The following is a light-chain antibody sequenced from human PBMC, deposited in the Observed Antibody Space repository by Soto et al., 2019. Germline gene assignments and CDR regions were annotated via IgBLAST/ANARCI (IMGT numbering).Light chain of an antibody. CDR1: QSISSW. CDR2: DAS. Sequence: TQSPDTLSASVGDRVTITCRASQSISSWLAWYQQKPGKAPKLLIYDASSLESGVPSRFSGSGSGTDFTLTISSLQPEDFATYYRQQSYITPVTFGQGTKVDIK. J-gene: IGKJ1*01. CDR3: QQSYITPVT. V-gene: IGKV1-5*01.